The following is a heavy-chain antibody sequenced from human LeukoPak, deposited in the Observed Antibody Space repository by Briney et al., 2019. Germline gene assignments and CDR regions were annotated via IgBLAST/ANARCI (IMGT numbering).Heavy chain of an antibody. D-gene: IGHD6-19*01. Sequence: PGGSLRPSCAASGFTFSSYGMSWVRQAPGKGLEWVSAISGSGGSTYYADSVKGRFTISRDNSKNTLYLQMNSLRAEDTAVYYCAKVIGVAGPFNYWGQGTLVTVSS. CDR1: GFTFSSYG. CDR2: ISGSGGST. V-gene: IGHV3-23*01. CDR3: AKVIGVAGPFNY. J-gene: IGHJ4*02.